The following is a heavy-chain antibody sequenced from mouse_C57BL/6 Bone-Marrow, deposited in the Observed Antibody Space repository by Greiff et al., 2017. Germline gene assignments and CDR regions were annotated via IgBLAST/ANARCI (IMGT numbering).Heavy chain of an antibody. CDR3: AVYYGSSYGYFDV. J-gene: IGHJ1*03. V-gene: IGHV1-69*01. CDR1: GYTFTSYW. CDR2: IDPSDSYT. D-gene: IGHD1-1*01. Sequence: VQLQQPGAELVMPGASVKLSCKASGYTFTSYWMHWVKQRPGQGLEWIGEIDPSDSYTNYNQKFKGKSTWTVDKSSSTAYMQLSSLTSEDSAVYYCAVYYGSSYGYFDVWGTGTTVTVSS.